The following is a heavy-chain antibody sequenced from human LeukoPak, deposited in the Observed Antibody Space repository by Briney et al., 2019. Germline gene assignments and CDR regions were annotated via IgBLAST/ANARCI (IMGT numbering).Heavy chain of an antibody. V-gene: IGHV1-69*04. Sequence: GASVKVSCKASGGTFSSYAISWVRQAPGQGLEWMGRIIPILGIANYAQKFQGRVTITADKSTSTAYMELSSLRSEDTAVYYCARDTWYYYDSSGYYPDYWGQGTLVTVSS. CDR1: GGTFSSYA. J-gene: IGHJ4*02. CDR2: IIPILGIA. D-gene: IGHD3-22*01. CDR3: ARDTWYYYDSSGYYPDY.